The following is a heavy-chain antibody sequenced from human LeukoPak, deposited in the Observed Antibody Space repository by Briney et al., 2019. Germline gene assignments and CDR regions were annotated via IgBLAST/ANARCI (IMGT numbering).Heavy chain of an antibody. J-gene: IGHJ6*03. CDR1: GFSFSSYN. CDR3: AKDFSYDSSGLNYMDV. D-gene: IGHD3-22*01. CDR2: ITSSSTYT. V-gene: IGHV3-21*04. Sequence: GGSLRLSCAASGFSFSSYNMNWVRQTPGKGLEWVSSITSSSTYTFYADSVKGRFTISRDNARNSLYLQMNSLRAEDTALYYCAKDFSYDSSGLNYMDVWGKGTTVTISS.